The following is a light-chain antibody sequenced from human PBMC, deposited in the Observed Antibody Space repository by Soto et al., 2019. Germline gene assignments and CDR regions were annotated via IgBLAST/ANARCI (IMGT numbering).Light chain of an antibody. CDR2: WAS. Sequence: DIVMTQSPDSLAVSLGERATINCKSSQSVLYSSNNKNYLAWYQQKPGQPPKLLIYWASTRKSGVPDRFSGSASGTDFTLTISRLQAEDVAVYYCQQFYTSPYTFGQGTRLEIK. J-gene: IGKJ2*01. CDR3: QQFYTSPYT. V-gene: IGKV4-1*01. CDR1: QSVLYSSNNKNY.